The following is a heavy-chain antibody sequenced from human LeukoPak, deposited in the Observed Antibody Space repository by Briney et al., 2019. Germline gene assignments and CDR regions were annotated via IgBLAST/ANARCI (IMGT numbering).Heavy chain of an antibody. CDR1: GFTFSDTA. V-gene: IGHV3-73*01. J-gene: IGHJ4*02. CDR3: TGAIDY. Sequence: GGSLRLSCAASGFTFSDTAINWVRQASGKGLEWVGRFRSKANSHATAYAASVKGRFTISRDDSKNTAHLQMNSLKTEDTAVYYCTGAIDYWGQGTLVTVSS. CDR2: FRSKANSHAT.